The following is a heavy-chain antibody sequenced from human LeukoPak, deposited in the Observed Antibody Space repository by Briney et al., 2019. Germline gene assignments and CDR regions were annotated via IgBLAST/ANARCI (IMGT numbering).Heavy chain of an antibody. J-gene: IGHJ4*02. CDR1: GYTLTELS. Sequence: ASVKVSCKVSGYTLTELSMHWVRQAPGKGLEWMGGFDPEDGETIYAQKFQGRVTMTEDTSTDTAYMELSSPRSEDTAVYYCATRGKYYYGSGSYYNGFDYWGQGTLVTVSS. CDR2: FDPEDGET. D-gene: IGHD3-10*01. V-gene: IGHV1-24*01. CDR3: ATRGKYYYGSGSYYNGFDY.